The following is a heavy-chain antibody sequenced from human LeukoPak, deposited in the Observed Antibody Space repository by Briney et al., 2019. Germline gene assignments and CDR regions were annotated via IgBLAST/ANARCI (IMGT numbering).Heavy chain of an antibody. Sequence: ASVKVSCKASGYTFTSYGISWLRQAPGQGLEWMGWMIVNNGNRKSAQKFQGRLTMTTDTSTTTAYMDLRSLRSDDTAVYYCARHWGALDPYFDYWGQGTLVTVSS. CDR2: MIVNNGNR. CDR1: GYTFTSYG. V-gene: IGHV1-18*01. D-gene: IGHD3-16*01. CDR3: ARHWGALDPYFDY. J-gene: IGHJ4*02.